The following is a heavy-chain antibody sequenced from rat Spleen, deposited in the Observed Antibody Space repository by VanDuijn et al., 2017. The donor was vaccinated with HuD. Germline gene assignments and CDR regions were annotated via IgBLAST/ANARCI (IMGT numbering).Heavy chain of an antibody. CDR1: GFIFSDYY. CDR2: ISYEVSST. CDR3: ARHSYGYSHFDY. J-gene: IGHJ2*01. D-gene: IGHD1-9*01. V-gene: IGHV5-22*01. Sequence: EVQLVESDGGLVQPGRSLKLSCVASGFIFSDYYMAWVRQAPKKGLEWVASISYEVSSTYYGDSVKGRFTISRDNAKSTLYLQMDSLRSEDTATYYCARHSYGYSHFDYWGQGVMVTVSS.